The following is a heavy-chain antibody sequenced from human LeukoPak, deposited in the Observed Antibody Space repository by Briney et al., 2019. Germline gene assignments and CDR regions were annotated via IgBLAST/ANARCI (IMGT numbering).Heavy chain of an antibody. J-gene: IGHJ4*02. CDR2: IYSGGST. CDR1: GFTVSSNY. V-gene: IGHV3-66*01. CDR3: ARAENYYDSSGYYACYFDY. Sequence: PGGSLRPSCAASGFTVSSNYMSWVRQAPGKGLEWVSVIYSGGSTYYADSVKGRFTISRDNSKNTLYLQMNSLRAEDTAVYYCARAENYYDSSGYYACYFDYWGQGTLVTVSS. D-gene: IGHD3-22*01.